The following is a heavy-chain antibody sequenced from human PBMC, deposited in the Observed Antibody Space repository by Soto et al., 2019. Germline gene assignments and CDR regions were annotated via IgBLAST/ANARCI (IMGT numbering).Heavy chain of an antibody. D-gene: IGHD6-13*01. CDR2: IYYSGST. CDR3: ARFGQQLHFDY. J-gene: IGHJ4*02. V-gene: IGHV4-59*01. CDR1: GGSISSYY. Sequence: PSKTLSLTCTVSGGSISSYYWSWIRQPPGKGLEWIGYIYYSGSTNYNPSLKSRVTISVDTSKNQFSLKLSSVTAADTAVYYCARFGQQLHFDYWGQGTLVTVSS.